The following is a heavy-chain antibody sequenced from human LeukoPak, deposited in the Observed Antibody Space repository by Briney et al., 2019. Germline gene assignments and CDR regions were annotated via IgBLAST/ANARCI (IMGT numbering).Heavy chain of an antibody. V-gene: IGHV4-34*01. Sequence: SETLSLTCTVSGGSVNSYYWSWIRQPPGKGLEWIGEINHSGSTNYNPSLKSRVTISVDTSKNQFSLKLSSVTAADTAVYYCASLGSSSAFDIWGQGTMVTVSS. CDR2: INHSGST. J-gene: IGHJ3*02. CDR3: ASLGSSSAFDI. D-gene: IGHD6-6*01. CDR1: GGSVNSYY.